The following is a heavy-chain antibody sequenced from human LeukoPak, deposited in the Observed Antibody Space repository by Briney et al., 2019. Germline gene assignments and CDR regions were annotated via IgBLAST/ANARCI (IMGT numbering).Heavy chain of an antibody. V-gene: IGHV3-23*01. J-gene: IGHJ3*02. CDR2: ISGSGGST. CDR1: GFTFSSYA. D-gene: IGHD5-24*01. Sequence: GGSLRLXCAASGFTFSSYAMSWVRQAPGKELEWVSAISGSGGSTYYADSVKGRFTISRDNSKNTLYLQMNSLRAEDTAVYYCAKLRDGYNLISAFDIWGQGTMVTVSS. CDR3: AKLRDGYNLISAFDI.